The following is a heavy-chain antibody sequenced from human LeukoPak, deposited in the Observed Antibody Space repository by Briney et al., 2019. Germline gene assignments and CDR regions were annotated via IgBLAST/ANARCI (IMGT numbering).Heavy chain of an antibody. J-gene: IGHJ4*02. D-gene: IGHD1-1*01. CDR2: IGHNASA. Sequence: PSETLSLTCAVYGGSFSDYNWTWISQPPGKGLEWIGEIGHNASANYNPSLKGRVTISVDTSKNQFSLKLTSVTAADTAVYYCARPSGGTPFKRFDYWGQGTLVTVSS. CDR3: ARPSGGTPFKRFDY. V-gene: IGHV4-34*01. CDR1: GGSFSDYN.